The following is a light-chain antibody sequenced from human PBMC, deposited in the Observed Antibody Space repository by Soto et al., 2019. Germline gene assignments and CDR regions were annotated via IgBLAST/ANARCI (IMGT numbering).Light chain of an antibody. J-gene: IGLJ2*01. CDR2: VNSDGSH. Sequence: QLVLTQSPSASASLRASVKLTCTLSSGHSNYAIAWHQQLPEKGPRYLMKVNSDGSHSKGDGIPDRFSGSSSGAERYLTISSLQSEDEADYYCQTWDTGIVLFGGGTKVTVL. V-gene: IGLV4-69*01. CDR3: QTWDTGIVL. CDR1: SGHSNYA.